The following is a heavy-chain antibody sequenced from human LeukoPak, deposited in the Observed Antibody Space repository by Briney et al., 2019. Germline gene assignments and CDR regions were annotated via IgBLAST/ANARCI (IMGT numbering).Heavy chain of an antibody. D-gene: IGHD3-10*01. CDR2: ISSSGSTI. J-gene: IGHJ4*02. Sequence: GGSLRLSCVGSEVTFIGYWVNWVRQAPGKGPEWVSYISSSGSTIYYADSVKGRFTISRDNAKNSLYLQMNSLRAEDTAVYYCATRWFGELLSFDYWGQGTLVTVSS. CDR3: ATRWFGELLSFDY. CDR1: EVTFIGYW. V-gene: IGHV3-48*04.